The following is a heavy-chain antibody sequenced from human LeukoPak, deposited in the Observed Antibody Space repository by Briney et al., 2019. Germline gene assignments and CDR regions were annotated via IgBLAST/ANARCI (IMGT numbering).Heavy chain of an antibody. D-gene: IGHD6-19*01. CDR3: AKDFIFGYSSGWYYFDY. CDR2: ISYDGSNK. J-gene: IGHJ4*02. V-gene: IGHV3-30*18. CDR1: GFTFSSYG. Sequence: GRSLRLSCAASGFTFSSYGMHWVRQAPGKGLEWVAVISYDGSNKYYADSVKGRFTISRDNSKNTLYLQMNSLRAEDTAVYYCAKDFIFGYSSGWYYFDYWGQGTLVTVSS.